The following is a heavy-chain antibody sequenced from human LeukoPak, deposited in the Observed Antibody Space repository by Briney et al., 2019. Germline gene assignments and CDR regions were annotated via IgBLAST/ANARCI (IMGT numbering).Heavy chain of an antibody. CDR3: AKDFSGYDYNLYAFDI. J-gene: IGHJ3*02. Sequence: PGRSLRLSCAASGFTFSSYGMHWVRQAPAKGLEWVAVISYDGSNKYYADSVKGRFTISRDNSKNTLYLQMNSLRAEDTAVYYCAKDFSGYDYNLYAFDIWGQGTMVTVSS. CDR2: ISYDGSNK. V-gene: IGHV3-30*18. CDR1: GFTFSSYG. D-gene: IGHD5-12*01.